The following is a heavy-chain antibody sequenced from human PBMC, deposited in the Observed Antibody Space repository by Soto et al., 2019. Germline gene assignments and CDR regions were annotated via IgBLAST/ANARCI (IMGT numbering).Heavy chain of an antibody. Sequence: ASVKVSCKASGYTFTGYYMHWVRQAPGQGLEWMGWINPNSGGTNYAQKFQGRVTMTRDTSISTAYMELSRLRSDDTAVYYCARVIAVASYYYYGMDVWGQGTTVTVSS. J-gene: IGHJ6*02. CDR2: INPNSGGT. D-gene: IGHD6-19*01. V-gene: IGHV1-2*02. CDR1: GYTFTGYY. CDR3: ARVIAVASYYYYGMDV.